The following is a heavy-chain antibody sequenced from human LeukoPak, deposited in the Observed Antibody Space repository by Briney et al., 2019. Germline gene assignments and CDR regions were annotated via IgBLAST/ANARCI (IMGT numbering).Heavy chain of an antibody. Sequence: GGSLRLSSAASGFTFSSYTMNWVRQPPGKGLEWVSNIGTSSTTIYYADSVKGRFTISRDNAKNSLYLQMNSLRADDTAVYYCARFAAGGSYYYYMDVWGKGTTVTVSS. V-gene: IGHV3-48*01. CDR2: IGTSSTTI. CDR1: GFTFSSYT. J-gene: IGHJ6*03. D-gene: IGHD6-25*01. CDR3: ARFAAGGSYYYYMDV.